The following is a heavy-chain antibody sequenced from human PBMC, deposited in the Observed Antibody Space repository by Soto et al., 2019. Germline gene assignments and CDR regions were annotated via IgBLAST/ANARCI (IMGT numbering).Heavy chain of an antibody. CDR2: ISSTTNYI. Sequence: PGGSLRLSCAASGFTFTRYSMNWVRQAPGKGLEWVSSISSTTNYIYYGDSMKGRFTISRDNAKNSLYLEMNSLRAEDTAVYYCARESEDLTSNFDYWGQGTLITVSS. CDR1: GFTFTRYS. CDR3: ARESEDLTSNFDY. V-gene: IGHV3-21*06. J-gene: IGHJ4*02.